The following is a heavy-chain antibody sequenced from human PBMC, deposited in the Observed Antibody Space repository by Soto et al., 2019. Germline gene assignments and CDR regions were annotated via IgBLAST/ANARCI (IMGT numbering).Heavy chain of an antibody. Sequence: EVQLVESGGGLVQPGGSLRLSCAASGLTFSIYEMNWVLQAPGKGLEWVSYISSSGDTVDYADSVKGRFTISRDNAKNSLYLRMNGLRAEDMAVYCCAREVAGECVAFGIGGQGKMVTVSS. D-gene: IGHD3-10*01. CDR2: ISSSGDTV. J-gene: IGHJ3*02. CDR1: GLTFSIYE. V-gene: IGHV3-48*03. CDR3: AREVAGECVAFGI.